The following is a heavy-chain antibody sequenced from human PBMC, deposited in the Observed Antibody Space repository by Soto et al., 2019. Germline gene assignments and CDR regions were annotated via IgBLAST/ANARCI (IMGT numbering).Heavy chain of an antibody. CDR3: ARAEQQRGAAY. CDR1: GGSFSGYY. CDR2: INHSGST. J-gene: IGHJ4*02. V-gene: IGHV4-34*01. Sequence: SETLSLTRAVYGGSFSGYYWSWIRQPPGKGLEWIGEINHSGSTNYNPSLKSRVTISVDTSKNQFSLKLSSVTAADTAVYYCARAEQQRGAAYWGQGTLVTVSS. D-gene: IGHD6-13*01.